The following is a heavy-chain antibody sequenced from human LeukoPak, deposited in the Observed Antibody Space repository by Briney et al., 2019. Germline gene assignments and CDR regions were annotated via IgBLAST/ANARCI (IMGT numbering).Heavy chain of an antibody. Sequence: PGGSLRLSCAASGFTFSSYAMTWGRQAPGKGLEWVSTILPGGGDTYYADSVKGRFTISRDNAKNSLYLQMNSLRAEDTAVYFCARDGYATGSHDYWGQGTLVTVSS. V-gene: IGHV3-23*01. CDR2: ILPGGGDT. D-gene: IGHD3-10*01. CDR1: GFTFSSYA. J-gene: IGHJ4*02. CDR3: ARDGYATGSHDY.